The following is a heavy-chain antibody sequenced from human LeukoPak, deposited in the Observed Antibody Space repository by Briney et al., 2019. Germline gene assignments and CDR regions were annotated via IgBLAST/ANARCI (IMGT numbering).Heavy chain of an antibody. CDR2: IGGSGENT. J-gene: IGHJ4*02. CDR1: GFTFSSFA. V-gene: IGHV3-23*01. Sequence: GGSLRLSCAASGFTFSSFAMNWVRQAPGKGLEWVSGIGGSGENTYYADSVKGRFTISRDNSKNTLYLQMNSLRGQDTAVYHCARDRGTTGGGGLDYWGQGTLATVPS. CDR3: ARDRGTTGGGGLDY. D-gene: IGHD1-7*01.